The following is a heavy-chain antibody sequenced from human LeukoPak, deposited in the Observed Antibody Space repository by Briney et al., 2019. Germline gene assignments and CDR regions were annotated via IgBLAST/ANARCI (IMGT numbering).Heavy chain of an antibody. V-gene: IGHV4-31*03. Sequence: SQTLSLTCTVSGGSISSGGYYWSWIRQHPGKGLEWIGYIYYSGSTYYNPSLKSRVTISLDTSKNQFSLKLSSVTAADTAVYYCATSELLWFGGVSSGFDYWGQGTLVTVSS. J-gene: IGHJ4*02. CDR1: GGSISSGGYY. CDR2: IYYSGST. D-gene: IGHD3-10*01. CDR3: ATSELLWFGGVSSGFDY.